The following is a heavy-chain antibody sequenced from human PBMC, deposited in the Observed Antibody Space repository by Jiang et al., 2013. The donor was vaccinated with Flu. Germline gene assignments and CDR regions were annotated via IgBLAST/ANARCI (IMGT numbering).Heavy chain of an antibody. J-gene: IGHJ4*02. Sequence: LLESGGGVVQPGRSLRVSCAASGFTFSSNGMHWVRQAPGKGLEWVAVIWHDGSNKYYADSVKGRFTISRDNSKNTLFLLMNSLRVEDTAVYYCAKVLQGGAVPLYYFDYWGQGTLVTVSS. V-gene: IGHV3-33*06. CDR3: AKVLQGGAVPLYYFDY. D-gene: IGHD6-19*01. CDR2: IWHDGSNK. CDR1: GFTFSSNG.